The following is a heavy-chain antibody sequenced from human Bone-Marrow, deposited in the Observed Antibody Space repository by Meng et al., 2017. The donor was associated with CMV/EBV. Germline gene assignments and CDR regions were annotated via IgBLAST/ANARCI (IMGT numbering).Heavy chain of an antibody. CDR2: IPYDGSNK. CDR3: AKEGAGGKQQLVRNSPLDY. D-gene: IGHD6-13*01. V-gene: IGHV3-30*02. Sequence: GESLKISCAASGFTFSDYYMSWIRQAPGKGLEWVAFIPYDGSNKYYADSVKGRFTISRDNSKNTLYLQMNSLRAEDTAVYYCAKEGAGGKQQLVRNSPLDYWGQGTLVTVSS. J-gene: IGHJ4*02. CDR1: GFTFSDYY.